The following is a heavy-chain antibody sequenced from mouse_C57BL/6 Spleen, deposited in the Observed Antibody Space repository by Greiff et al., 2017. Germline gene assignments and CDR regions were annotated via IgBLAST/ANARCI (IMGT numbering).Heavy chain of an antibody. D-gene: IGHD1-1*01. CDR3: ARATTVFDY. J-gene: IGHJ2*01. Sequence: EVKLVESGGGLVKPGGSLKLSCAASGFTFSSYAMSWVRQTPEKRLEWVATISDGGSYTYYPDNVKGRFTISRDNAKNNLYLQMSHLKSEDTAMYYCARATTVFDYWGQGTTLTVSS. CDR2: ISDGGSYT. CDR1: GFTFSSYA. V-gene: IGHV5-4*03.